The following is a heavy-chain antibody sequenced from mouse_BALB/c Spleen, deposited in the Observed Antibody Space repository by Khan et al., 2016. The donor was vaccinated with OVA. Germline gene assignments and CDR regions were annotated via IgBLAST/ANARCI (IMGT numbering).Heavy chain of an antibody. CDR3: SRDGYYETYFDY. J-gene: IGHJ2*01. Sequence: VKLEESGGGLVQPGGSLKLSCAASGFTFNNYGMSWVRQTPDKRLELVAIINSNGGSTYYLDSVKDRFTISRDNGQSTLYLQMSSLKSEDTAMYYCSRDGYYETYFDYWGQGTTLTVSS. V-gene: IGHV5-6-3*01. CDR2: INSNGGST. D-gene: IGHD2-3*01. CDR1: GFTFNNYG.